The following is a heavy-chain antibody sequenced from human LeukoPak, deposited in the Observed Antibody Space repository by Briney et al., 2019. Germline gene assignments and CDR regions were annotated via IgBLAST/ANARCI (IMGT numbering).Heavy chain of an antibody. CDR2: IYYSGST. D-gene: IGHD3-22*01. CDR3: ASGGDCYDSSGYYY. V-gene: IGHV4-31*03. CDR1: GGSISSGGYY. J-gene: IGHJ4*02. Sequence: PSETLSLTCTVSGGSISSGGYYWSWIRQHPGKGLEWIGYIYYSGSTYYNPSLKSRVTISVDTSKNQFSLKLSSVTAADTAVYYCASGGDCYDSSGYYYWGQGTLVTVSS.